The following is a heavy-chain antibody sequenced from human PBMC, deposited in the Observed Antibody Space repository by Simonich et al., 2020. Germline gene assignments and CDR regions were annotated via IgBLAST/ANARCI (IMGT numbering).Heavy chain of an antibody. Sequence: GGGLVKPGGSLRLSCAASGFTFSSSSMNWVRQAPGKGLEWVSSISSSSSYIYYADSVKGRFTIYRDNAKNSLYLQMNSLRAEDTAVYYCARDTSYYGSGSYYFDYWGQGTLVTVSS. V-gene: IGHV3-21*01. CDR3: ARDTSYYGSGSYYFDY. J-gene: IGHJ4*02. CDR1: GFTFSSSS. CDR2: ISSSSSYI. D-gene: IGHD3-10*01.